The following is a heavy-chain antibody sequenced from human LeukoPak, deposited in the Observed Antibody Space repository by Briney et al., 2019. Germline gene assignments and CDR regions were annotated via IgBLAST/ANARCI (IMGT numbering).Heavy chain of an antibody. D-gene: IGHD6-13*01. J-gene: IGHJ4*02. CDR1: GGSISGYY. CDR2: IYTSGST. V-gene: IGHV4-4*09. Sequence: SETLSLTCTVSGGSISGYYWSWIRQPPGKGLEWIGYIYTSGSTKNNPSLKSRVTISVDTSKNQFSLKLSSVTAADTAVYYCARGGYRAGDGFDYWGQGTLVTVSS. CDR3: ARGGYRAGDGFDY.